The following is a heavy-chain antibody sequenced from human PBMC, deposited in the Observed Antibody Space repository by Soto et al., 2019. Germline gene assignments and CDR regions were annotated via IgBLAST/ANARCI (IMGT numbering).Heavy chain of an antibody. J-gene: IGHJ4*02. D-gene: IGHD2-2*01. CDR2: ISGSGGTT. CDR3: AKDNGILPALDY. V-gene: IGHV3-23*01. CDR1: GVTFSSYS. Sequence: GGSLRLSCAASGVTFSSYSMNWVRQAPGKGLEWVSSISGSGGTTYYADSVKGRFTISRDNSKNTLYLQMKSLRAEDTAVYYCAKDNGILPALDYWGQGTLVTVSS.